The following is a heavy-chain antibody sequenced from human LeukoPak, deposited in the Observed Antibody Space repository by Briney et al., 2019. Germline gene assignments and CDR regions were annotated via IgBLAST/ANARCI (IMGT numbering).Heavy chain of an antibody. Sequence: TGGSLRLSCAASGFTFNSYAMHWVRQAPGKGLEYVSAISSNGGSTYYADSVKGRFTISRDNSKNTLYLQMGSLRAEDMAMYYCARGVDYYGSGSYWSNWFDPWGQGTLVTVSS. CDR1: GFTFNSYA. CDR2: ISSNGGST. J-gene: IGHJ5*02. CDR3: ARGVDYYGSGSYWSNWFDP. V-gene: IGHV3-64*02. D-gene: IGHD3-10*01.